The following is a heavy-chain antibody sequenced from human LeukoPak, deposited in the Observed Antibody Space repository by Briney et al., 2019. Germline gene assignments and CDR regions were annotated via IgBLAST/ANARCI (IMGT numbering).Heavy chain of an antibody. D-gene: IGHD3-3*01. J-gene: IGHJ4*02. CDR3: ARDLRGDYDFWSGRFPID. Sequence: GGSLRLSCAASGFTFHDFAMHWVRQAPGKGLEWVAVISNDERNKYYRDSVKGRFTISRDNSKDSLYLEMHSLIREDTAVYYCARDLRGDYDFWSGRFPIDWGRGTLVTVPS. CDR2: ISNDERNK. V-gene: IGHV3-30*04. CDR1: GFTFHDFA.